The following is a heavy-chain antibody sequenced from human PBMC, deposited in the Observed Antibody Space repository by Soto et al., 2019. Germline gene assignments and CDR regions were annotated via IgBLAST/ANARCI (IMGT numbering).Heavy chain of an antibody. CDR1: GGSISSSSYY. J-gene: IGHJ3*02. V-gene: IGHV4-39*01. Sequence: PSETLSLTCTVSGGSISSSSYYWGWIRQPPGKGLEWIGSIYYSGSTYYNPSLKSRVTISVDTSKNQFSLKLSSVTAAVTAVYYCASLDGYRDAFDIWGQGTMVTVSS. D-gene: IGHD1-1*01. CDR3: ASLDGYRDAFDI. CDR2: IYYSGST.